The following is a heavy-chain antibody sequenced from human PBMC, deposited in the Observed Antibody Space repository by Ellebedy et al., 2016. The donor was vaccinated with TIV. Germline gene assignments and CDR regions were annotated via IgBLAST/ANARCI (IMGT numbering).Heavy chain of an antibody. CDR3: ARDAEVWVYGMDV. CDR1: GYTFTSYA. CDR2: INAGNGNT. Sequence: ASVKVSCXASGYTFTSYAMHWVRQAPGQRLEWMGWINAGNGNTKYSQKFQGRVTITRDTSTSTAYMELRSLRSDDTAVYYCARDAEVWVYGMDVWGQGTTVTVSS. J-gene: IGHJ6*02. V-gene: IGHV1-3*01. D-gene: IGHD7-27*01.